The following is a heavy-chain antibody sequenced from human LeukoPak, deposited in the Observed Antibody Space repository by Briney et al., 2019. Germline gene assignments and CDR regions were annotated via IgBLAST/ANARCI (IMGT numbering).Heavy chain of an antibody. Sequence: GESLKISCQASEYSFTSYWIGWVRQMPGKGLEWIVIIYPVDSDTRYSPSFQAQATISADKSISTTFLQWSRMKASDTAMYYCERGNRAAAPPFDYWGQGTLVTVSS. CDR1: EYSFTSYW. D-gene: IGHD6-13*01. CDR3: ERGNRAAAPPFDY. J-gene: IGHJ4*02. V-gene: IGHV5-51*01. CDR2: IYPVDSDT.